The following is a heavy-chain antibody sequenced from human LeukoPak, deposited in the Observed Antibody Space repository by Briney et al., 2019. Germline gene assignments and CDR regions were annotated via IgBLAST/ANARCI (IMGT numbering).Heavy chain of an antibody. CDR3: ARGTRSVRQGAFDY. CDR1: GYTFTSYA. CDR2: ISAYNGNT. J-gene: IGHJ4*02. D-gene: IGHD1-14*01. Sequence: ASVKVSCKASGYTFTSYAIHWVRQAPGQGLEWMGWISAYNGNTNYAQKLQGRVTMTTDTSTSTAYMELRSLRSDDTAVYYCARGTRSVRQGAFDYWGQGTLVTVSS. V-gene: IGHV1-18*04.